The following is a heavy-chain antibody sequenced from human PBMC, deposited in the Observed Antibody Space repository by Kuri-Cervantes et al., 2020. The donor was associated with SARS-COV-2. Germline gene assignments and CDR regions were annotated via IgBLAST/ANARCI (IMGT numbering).Heavy chain of an antibody. CDR3: ARQYWSGFVNWFDP. Sequence: SETLSLTCTVSGGSISSYYWSWIRQPAGKGLEWIGRIYTSGSTNYNPSLKSRVTMSVDTSKNQFSLKLSSVTAADTAVYYCARQYWSGFVNWFDPRGQGTLVTVSS. CDR1: GGSISSYY. CDR2: IYTSGST. D-gene: IGHD3-3*01. V-gene: IGHV4-4*07. J-gene: IGHJ5*02.